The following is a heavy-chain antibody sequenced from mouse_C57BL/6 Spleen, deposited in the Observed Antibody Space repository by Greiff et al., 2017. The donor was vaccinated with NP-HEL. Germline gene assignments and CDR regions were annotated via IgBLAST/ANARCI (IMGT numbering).Heavy chain of an antibody. Sequence: EVKLMESGGGLVKPGGSLKLSCAASGFTFSSYAMSWVRQTPEKRLEWVATISDGGSYTYYPDNVKGRFTISRDNAKNNLYLQMSHLKSEDTAMYYCARDLGYGSSYGWFAYWGQGTLVTVSA. D-gene: IGHD1-1*01. CDR3: ARDLGYGSSYGWFAY. J-gene: IGHJ3*01. CDR2: ISDGGSYT. V-gene: IGHV5-4*01. CDR1: GFTFSSYA.